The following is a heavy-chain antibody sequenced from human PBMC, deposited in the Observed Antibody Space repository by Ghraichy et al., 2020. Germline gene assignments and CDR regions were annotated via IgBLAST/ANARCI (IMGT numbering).Heavy chain of an antibody. Sequence: GGSLRLSCAASGFTFSSYAMSWVRQAPGKGLEWVSVISDSGGSKYYADSVQGRFTISRDNSKNTLYLQMNSLRAEDTAVYYCAKRGRYVVPAEGYFDYWGQGTLVTVSS. CDR3: AKRGRYVVPAEGYFDY. D-gene: IGHD2-2*01. V-gene: IGHV3-23*01. J-gene: IGHJ4*02. CDR1: GFTFSSYA. CDR2: ISDSGGSK.